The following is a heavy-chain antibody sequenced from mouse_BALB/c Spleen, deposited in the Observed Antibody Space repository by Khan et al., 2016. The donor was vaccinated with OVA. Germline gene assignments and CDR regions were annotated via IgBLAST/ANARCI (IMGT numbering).Heavy chain of an antibody. CDR1: GYTFTTAG. V-gene: IGHV9-4*02. Sequence: QIQLVQSGPELKKPGETVRISCKASGYTFTTAGMQWVQKMPGKGLKWIGWINTHSGVPKYAEDFKGRFVFSLETSASTAYLQITNLKNEDTATYFCARGGAAFYRNDGGAMDSWGQGPSVTVSS. D-gene: IGHD2-14*01. J-gene: IGHJ4*01. CDR2: INTHSGVP. CDR3: ARGGAAFYRNDGGAMDS.